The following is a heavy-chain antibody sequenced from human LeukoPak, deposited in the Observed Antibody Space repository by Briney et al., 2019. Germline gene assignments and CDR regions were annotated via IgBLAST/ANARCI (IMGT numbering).Heavy chain of an antibody. Sequence: PGRSLRLSCAASGFTFSSYAMHWVRQAPGKGLEWVAVISYDGSNKYYADSVKGRFTISRDNSKNTLYLQMNSLRAEDTAVYYCARGSLDYDFWSGYYDYWGQGTLVTVSS. V-gene: IGHV3-30-3*01. D-gene: IGHD3-3*01. CDR3: ARGSLDYDFWSGYYDY. CDR2: ISYDGSNK. J-gene: IGHJ4*02. CDR1: GFTFSSYA.